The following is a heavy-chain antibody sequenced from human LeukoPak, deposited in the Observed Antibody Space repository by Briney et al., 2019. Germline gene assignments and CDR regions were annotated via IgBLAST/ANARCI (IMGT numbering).Heavy chain of an antibody. CDR1: GITFSNAW. Sequence: GGSLRLSCAASGITFSNAWMGWVRQPPVKGLEWVSAISGSGGSTYYADSVKGRFTISRDNSKNSLYLQMTGLRAEDTAVYYCVREYLLRGQGTLVSVSS. D-gene: IGHD2-15*01. J-gene: IGHJ4*02. V-gene: IGHV3-23*01. CDR2: ISGSGGST. CDR3: VREYLL.